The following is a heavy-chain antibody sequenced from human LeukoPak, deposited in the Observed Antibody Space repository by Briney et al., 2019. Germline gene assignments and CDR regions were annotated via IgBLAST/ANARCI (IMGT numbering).Heavy chain of an antibody. CDR2: ISSSSSYI. J-gene: IGHJ4*02. CDR3: ARDSESSGQY. Sequence: GGSLRLSCAASGFTFSSYSMNWVRQAPGKGLEWVSSISSSSSYIYYADSVKGRFTISRDNAKNSLYPQMNSLRAEDTAVCYCARDSESSGQYWGQGTLVTVSS. V-gene: IGHV3-21*01. CDR1: GFTFSSYS. D-gene: IGHD3-22*01.